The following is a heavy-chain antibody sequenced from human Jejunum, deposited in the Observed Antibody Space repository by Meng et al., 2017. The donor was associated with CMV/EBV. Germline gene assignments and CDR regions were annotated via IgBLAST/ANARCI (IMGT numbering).Heavy chain of an antibody. CDR1: FTDYN. CDR2: VDPEDGET. V-gene: IGHV1-69-2*01. J-gene: IGHJ3*01. D-gene: IGHD4-17*01. Sequence: FTDYNIHWVQQAPGKGLEWMGQVDPEDGETMYAENLQGRVTITADTSTNTAYMELNSLRSEDTAVYFCTTFGRLDYGEYHPPDAVDVWGQGTVVTVSS. CDR3: TTFGRLDYGEYHPPDAVDV.